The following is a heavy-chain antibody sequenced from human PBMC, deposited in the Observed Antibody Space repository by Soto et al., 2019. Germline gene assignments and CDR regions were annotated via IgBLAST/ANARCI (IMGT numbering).Heavy chain of an antibody. CDR1: GLTFSNYA. CDR3: AKNQERELPRVIDF. D-gene: IGHD1-7*01. V-gene: IGHV3-23*01. J-gene: IGHJ4*02. CDR2: MSGSSSTT. Sequence: GGSLRLSCATSGLTFSNYAMSWVRQAPGGVLEWVSSMSGSSSTTYYADSVRGRFTISRDRSKNTLYLQMSSLRAEDTALYYCAKNQERELPRVIDFWGQGXLVTVSS.